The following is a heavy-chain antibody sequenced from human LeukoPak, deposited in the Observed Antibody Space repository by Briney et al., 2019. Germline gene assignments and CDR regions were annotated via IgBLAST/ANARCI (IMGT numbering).Heavy chain of an antibody. J-gene: IGHJ4*02. CDR1: GGSISSGDYY. CDR2: IYYGGST. Sequence: PSQTLSLTCTVSGGSISSGDYYWSWIRQPPGKGLDWIGYIYYGGSTYYNPSLKSRVTISVDTSKNQFSLKLSSVTAADTAVYYCARSWEYYDSSGYQGDSGFDYWGQGTLVTVSS. V-gene: IGHV4-30-4*08. CDR3: ARSWEYYDSSGYQGDSGFDY. D-gene: IGHD3-22*01.